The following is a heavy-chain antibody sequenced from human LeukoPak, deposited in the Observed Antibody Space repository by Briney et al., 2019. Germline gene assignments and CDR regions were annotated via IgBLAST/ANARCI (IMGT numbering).Heavy chain of an antibody. V-gene: IGHV3-30*02. CDR1: GFTFNTYG. CDR3: AKEPYQPLHNYFDY. J-gene: IGHJ4*02. D-gene: IGHD2-2*01. Sequence: GGSLRLSCAASGFTFNTYGMHWVRQAPGKGLEWVAFIRYDGSNKYADSVKGRLTISRDNSQNTLYLQMNSLRAEDTAVYYCAKEPYQPLHNYFDYWGQGTLVTVSS. CDR2: IRYDGSNK.